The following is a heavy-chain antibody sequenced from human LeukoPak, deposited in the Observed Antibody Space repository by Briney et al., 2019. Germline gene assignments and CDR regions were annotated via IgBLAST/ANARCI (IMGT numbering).Heavy chain of an antibody. CDR1: GGTFSSYA. J-gene: IGHJ6*03. CDR2: IIPIFGTA. Sequence: SVKVSCKASGGTFSSYAISWVRQAPGQGLEWMGGIIPIFGTANYAQKFQGRVTITADESTSTAYMELSSLRSEDTAVYYCARVTALYYYMDVWGKGTTVTVSS. V-gene: IGHV1-69*13. CDR3: ARVTALYYYMDV.